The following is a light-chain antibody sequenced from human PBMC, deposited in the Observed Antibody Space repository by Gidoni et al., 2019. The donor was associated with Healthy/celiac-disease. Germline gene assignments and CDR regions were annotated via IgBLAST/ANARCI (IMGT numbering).Light chain of an antibody. Sequence: QSVLTQPPSVSWSPGQRVTIPFTGSSSNIGAGYDVPWYQQVPGTAPKLLIYGNSNRPAGVPDRCSGSKAGTSASLAITGLQAEDEADYYCQSYDSSLSGDVVFGGGTKLTVL. CDR1: SSNIGAGYD. J-gene: IGLJ2*01. CDR2: GNS. V-gene: IGLV1-40*01. CDR3: QSYDSSLSGDVV.